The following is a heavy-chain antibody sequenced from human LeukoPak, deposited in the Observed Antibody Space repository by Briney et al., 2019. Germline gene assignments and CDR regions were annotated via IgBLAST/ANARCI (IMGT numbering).Heavy chain of an antibody. D-gene: IGHD3-10*01. CDR3: ARDWAYGSGSYRGY. Sequence: GGSLRLSCAASGFTFSNYALSWVRQAPGKGLEWVSVIYSGGSTYYADSVKGRFTISRDNSKNTLYLQMNSLRAEDTAVYYCARDWAYGSGSYRGYWGQGTLVTVSS. CDR1: GFTFSNYA. V-gene: IGHV3-53*01. CDR2: IYSGGST. J-gene: IGHJ4*02.